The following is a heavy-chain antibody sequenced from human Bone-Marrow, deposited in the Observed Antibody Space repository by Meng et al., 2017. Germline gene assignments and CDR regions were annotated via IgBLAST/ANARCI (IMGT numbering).Heavy chain of an antibody. D-gene: IGHD3-10*01. CDR1: GYSFTSYW. CDR2: IYPGDSDT. V-gene: IGHV5-51*01. J-gene: IGHJ6*02. CDR3: ASTITMVRGVRDYYYYGMDV. Sequence: GGSLRLSCKGSGYSFTSYWTGWVRQMPGKGLEWMGIIYPGDSDTRYSPSFQGQVTISADKSISTAYLQWSSLKASDTAMYYCASTITMVRGVRDYYYYGMDVWGQGTTVTVSS.